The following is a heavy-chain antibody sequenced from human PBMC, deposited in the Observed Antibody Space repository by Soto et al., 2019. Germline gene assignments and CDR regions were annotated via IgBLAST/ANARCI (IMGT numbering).Heavy chain of an antibody. J-gene: IGHJ5*02. CDR2: IYYSGST. D-gene: IGHD2-15*01. Sequence: SETLSLTCTVSGGSISSSSYYWGWIRQPPGKGLEWIGSIYYSGSTYYNPSLKSRVTISVDTSKNQFSLKLSSVTAADTAVYYCARRSFVVVAATRDRLINWFDPWGQGTLVTVSS. CDR3: ARRSFVVVAATRDRLINWFDP. V-gene: IGHV4-39*01. CDR1: GGSISSSSYY.